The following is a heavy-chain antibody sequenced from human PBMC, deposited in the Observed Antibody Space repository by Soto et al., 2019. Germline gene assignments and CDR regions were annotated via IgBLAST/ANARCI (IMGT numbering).Heavy chain of an antibody. D-gene: IGHD2-2*01. J-gene: IGHJ5*02. CDR1: GGSISSGGYY. Sequence: QVQLQESGPGLVKPSQTLSLTCTVSGGSISSGGYYWSWIRQHPGKGLEWIGYIYHSGTTYYNPSPTCRVTRSVDTSTIQCSLKLTPVTAADTPVYYSARVRGNQLLGWFDPWGQGTLVTVSS. CDR3: ARVRGNQLLGWFDP. CDR2: IYHSGTT. V-gene: IGHV4-31*03.